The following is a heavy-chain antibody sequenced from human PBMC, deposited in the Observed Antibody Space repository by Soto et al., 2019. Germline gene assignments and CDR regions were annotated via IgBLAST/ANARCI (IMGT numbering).Heavy chain of an antibody. CDR3: ARDGPYCSGGSCYNYYYGMDV. Sequence: QVQLVESGGGVVQPGRSLRLSCAASGFTFSSYGMHWVRQAPGKGLEWVAVIWYDGSNKYYADSVKGRFTISRDNSKNTLYLQMNSLRAEVTAVYYCARDGPYCSGGSCYNYYYGMDVWGQGTTVTVSS. V-gene: IGHV3-33*01. CDR2: IWYDGSNK. CDR1: GFTFSSYG. D-gene: IGHD2-15*01. J-gene: IGHJ6*02.